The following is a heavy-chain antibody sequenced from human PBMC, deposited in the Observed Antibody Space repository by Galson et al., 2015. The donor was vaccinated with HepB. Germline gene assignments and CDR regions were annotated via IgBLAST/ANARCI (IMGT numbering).Heavy chain of an antibody. CDR3: ARVLSLTTDGMDV. Sequence: SLRLSCAASGFTFSTYSMNWVRQAPGKGLEWVSSISSSSGYIYYADSVKGRFTISRDNAKNSLYLQMNSLRAEDTAVYYCARVLSLTTDGMDVWGQGTTVTVSS. D-gene: IGHD4-11*01. J-gene: IGHJ6*02. CDR1: GFTFSTYS. V-gene: IGHV3-21*01. CDR2: ISSSSGYI.